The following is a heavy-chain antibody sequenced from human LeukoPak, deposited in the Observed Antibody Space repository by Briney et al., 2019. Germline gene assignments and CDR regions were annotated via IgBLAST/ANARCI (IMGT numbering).Heavy chain of an antibody. CDR1: GYTFTSYY. D-gene: IGHD2-2*01. CDR3: ARDKNVVVPAAIGSYYGMDV. CDR2: INPSGGYT. Sequence: GASVKVSCKASGYTFTSYYMHWVRQAPGQGPEWMGIINPSGGYTTYAQRFQGRVTMTRDTSTSTAYMELSSLRSEDTAVYYCARDKNVVVPAAIGSYYGMDVWGQGTTVTVSS. J-gene: IGHJ6*02. V-gene: IGHV1-46*01.